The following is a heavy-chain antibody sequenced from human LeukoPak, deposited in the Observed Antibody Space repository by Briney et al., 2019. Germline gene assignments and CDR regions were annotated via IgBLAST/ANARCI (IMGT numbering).Heavy chain of an antibody. CDR3: ARGSYCSGGSCYVDY. Sequence: SVKVSCKASGGTFSSYAISWVRQAPGQGLEWMGRIIPILGIANYAQKFQGRVTITADKSTSTAYMELSSLRSEDTAVYYCARGSYCSGGSCYVDYWGQGTLVTVSS. CDR2: IIPILGIA. J-gene: IGHJ4*02. D-gene: IGHD2-15*01. CDR1: GGTFSSYA. V-gene: IGHV1-69*04.